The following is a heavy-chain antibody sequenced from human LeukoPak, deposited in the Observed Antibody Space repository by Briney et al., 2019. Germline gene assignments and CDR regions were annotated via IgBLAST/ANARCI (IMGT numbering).Heavy chain of an antibody. CDR3: AREGDSSQGGNDAFDI. Sequence: SVKVSCKASGGTFSSYAISWVRQAPGQGLEWMGGIIPIFGTANYAQKFQGRVTTTADKSTSTAYMELSSLRSEDTAVYYCAREGDSSQGGNDAFDIWGQGTMVTVSS. J-gene: IGHJ3*02. V-gene: IGHV1-69*06. CDR1: GGTFSSYA. CDR2: IIPIFGTA. D-gene: IGHD3-22*01.